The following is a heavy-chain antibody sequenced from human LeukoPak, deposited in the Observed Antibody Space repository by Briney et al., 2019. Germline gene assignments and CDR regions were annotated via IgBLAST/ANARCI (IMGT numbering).Heavy chain of an antibody. CDR2: IKTESNGGTT. Sequence: GGSLRLSCAASGFTFSHAWMNWVRQAPGEGLERVGRIKTESNGGTTDYAAPVNGRFTISRDDSKNTLYLEMNSLRTEDTAVYYCVADPANCCYAMDIWGQGTTVSVSS. J-gene: IGHJ6*02. CDR1: GFTFSHAW. V-gene: IGHV3-15*01. D-gene: IGHD2-2*01. CDR3: VADPANCCYAMDI.